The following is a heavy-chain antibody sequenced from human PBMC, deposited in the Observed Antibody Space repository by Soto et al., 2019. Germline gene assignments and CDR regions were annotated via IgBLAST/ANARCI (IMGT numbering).Heavy chain of an antibody. J-gene: IGHJ3*02. D-gene: IGHD3-3*01. CDR1: GFTFGDYC. CDR3: LKDGLTSLFGLVYDGSNS. CDR2: ITWNSGNI. V-gene: IGHV3-9*01. Sequence: EVQLVESGGGLVQPGRSLRLSCVASGFTFGDYCMHWVRQAPGRGPEWVSGITWNSGNIAYAETVKGRFTISRDNAKNSLYLQMNSLRAADTALYYCLKDGLTSLFGLVYDGSNSWGHGTMVIVSS.